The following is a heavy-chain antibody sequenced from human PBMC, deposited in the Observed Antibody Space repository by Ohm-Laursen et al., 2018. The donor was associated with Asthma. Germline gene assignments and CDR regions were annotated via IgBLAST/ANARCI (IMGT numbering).Heavy chain of an antibody. CDR3: AKDFRDAFDV. J-gene: IGHJ3*01. CDR2: ISQDGSSE. Sequence: SLRLSCTPSGLTFSSSWMHGVRQARGKGPEWVAVISQDGSSEHYADTVKDRFTISRDNSKNTLYLQMSRLRTEDTSVYSCAKDFRDAFDVWGQGTMVTVSS. CDR1: GLTFSSSW. V-gene: IGHV3-30*18.